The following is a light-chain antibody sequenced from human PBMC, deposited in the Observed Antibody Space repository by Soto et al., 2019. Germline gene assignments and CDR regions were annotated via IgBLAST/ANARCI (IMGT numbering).Light chain of an antibody. CDR3: CSYSGSSTIVV. CDR2: DVD. Sequence: QSALTQPTSVSGSPGQTITISCTGTSSDVGGYNFVSWYQQHPGKAPRLMIFDVDNRPSGVSTRFSGSKSGNTASLTISGLQAEDGADYYCCSYSGSSTIVVFGGGTKLTV. CDR1: SSDVGGYNF. V-gene: IGLV2-14*03. J-gene: IGLJ2*01.